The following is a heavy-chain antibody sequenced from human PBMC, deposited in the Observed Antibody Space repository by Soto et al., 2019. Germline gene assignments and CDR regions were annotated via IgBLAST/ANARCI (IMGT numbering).Heavy chain of an antibody. CDR3: ARHKPNSDGWDYYGKDV. J-gene: IGHJ6*02. V-gene: IGHV4-39*01. CDR2: IYYSGNT. D-gene: IGHD6-19*01. CDR1: GASISSSGYY. Sequence: QLQLQESGPGLVKPSETLSLTCTVSGASISSSGYYWGWIRQPPGKGLEWIGSIYYSGNTYYNPPLKSRVTISIDTYKNQYSLKVSSVTAADTAVYYCARHKPNSDGWDYYGKDVWGQGTTVTVSS.